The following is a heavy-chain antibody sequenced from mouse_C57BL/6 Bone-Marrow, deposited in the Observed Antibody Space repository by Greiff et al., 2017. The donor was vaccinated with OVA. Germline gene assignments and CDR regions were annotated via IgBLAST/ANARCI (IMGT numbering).Heavy chain of an antibody. V-gene: IGHV1-9*01. Sequence: VQLQQSGAELMKPGASVKLSCKATGYTFTGYWIEWVKQRPGHGLEWIGEILPGSGSTNYNEKFKGKATFTADTSSNTAYMQLSSLTSEDSAVYYCAREDYALGYYYAMDYWGQGTSVTVSS. CDR2: ILPGSGST. CDR3: AREDYALGYYYAMDY. D-gene: IGHD2-4*01. J-gene: IGHJ4*01. CDR1: GYTFTGYW.